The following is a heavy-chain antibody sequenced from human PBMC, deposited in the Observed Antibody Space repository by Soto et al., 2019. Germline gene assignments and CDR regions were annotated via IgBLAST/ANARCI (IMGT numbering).Heavy chain of an antibody. CDR2: IYYIGTT. J-gene: IGHJ4*02. CDR3: AREEKQLSRYGGDFDY. V-gene: IGHV4-61*01. CDR1: DGSVNSGNYY. D-gene: IGHD3-16*01. Sequence: SETLSLTCGGSDGSVNSGNYYWSWIRQPPGKGLEWIGHIYYIGTTDYNPSLKSRVTISVDTSKNQFSLKVTSVTAADTAVYFCAREEKQLSRYGGDFDYWGQGILVTVSS.